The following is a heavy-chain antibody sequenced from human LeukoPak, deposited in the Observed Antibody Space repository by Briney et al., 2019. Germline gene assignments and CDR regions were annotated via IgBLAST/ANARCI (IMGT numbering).Heavy chain of an antibody. CDR1: GFTFDDYA. V-gene: IGHV3-9*01. D-gene: IGHD3-10*01. Sequence: GRSLRLSCAASGFTFDDYAMHWVRQAPGKGLEWVSGISWNSGSIGYADSVKGRFTISRDNAKNSQYLQMNSLRAEDTALYYCAKDMGFGESYYYMDVWGKGTTVTVSS. CDR2: ISWNSGSI. J-gene: IGHJ6*03. CDR3: AKDMGFGESYYYMDV.